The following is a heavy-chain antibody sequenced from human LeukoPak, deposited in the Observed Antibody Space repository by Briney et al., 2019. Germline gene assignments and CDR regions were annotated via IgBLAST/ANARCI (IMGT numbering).Heavy chain of an antibody. CDR3: AKPPSTIFGVVIMTGPPPHS. D-gene: IGHD3-3*01. CDR1: GFTLNTFA. CDR2: ISYDSSNY. Sequence: GGSLRLSCAASGFTLNTFAMHWVRQAPGRGLEWVAVISYDSSNYYYADSVKGRFTISRDNSKNTLYLQMNSLRAEDTAVYYCAKPPSTIFGVVIMTGPPPHSWGQGTLVTVSS. J-gene: IGHJ4*02. V-gene: IGHV3-30-3*02.